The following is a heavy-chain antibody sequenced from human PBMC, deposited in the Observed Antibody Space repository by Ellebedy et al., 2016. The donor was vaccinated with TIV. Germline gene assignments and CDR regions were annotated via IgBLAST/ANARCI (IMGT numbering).Heavy chain of an antibody. V-gene: IGHV3-30*02. CDR2: VRQDGSHE. CDR3: AREKLRLRSLDF. J-gene: IGHJ4*02. CDR1: GFTFTTYA. Sequence: GGSLRLSXATSGFTFTTYAMHWVRQTPGKGLEWVAIVRQDGSHENYVDSVKGRFTISRDNSRNTLYLQMNSLRAEDTAIYYCAREKLRLRSLDFWGQGTLVTVSS. D-gene: IGHD4-17*01.